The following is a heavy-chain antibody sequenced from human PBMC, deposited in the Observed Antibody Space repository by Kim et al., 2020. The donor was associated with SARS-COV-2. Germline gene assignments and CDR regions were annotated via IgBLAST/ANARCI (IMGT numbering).Heavy chain of an antibody. CDR2: IYYSGST. V-gene: IGHV4-39*01. J-gene: IGHJ6*02. CDR3: ARTGGYSYGLYYYGMDV. CDR1: GGSISSSSYY. D-gene: IGHD5-18*01. Sequence: SETLSLTCTVSGGSISSSSYYWGWIRQPPGKGLEWIGSIYYSGSTYYNPSPKSRVTISVDTSKNQFSLKLSSVTAADTAVYYCARTGGYSYGLYYYGMDVWGQGTTVTVSS.